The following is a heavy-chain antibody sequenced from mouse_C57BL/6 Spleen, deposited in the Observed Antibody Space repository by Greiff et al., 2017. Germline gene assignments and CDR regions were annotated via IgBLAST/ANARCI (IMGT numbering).Heavy chain of an antibody. D-gene: IGHD2-5*01. Sequence: QVQLQQSGAELVKPGASVKLSCKASGYTFTSYWMLWVKQRPGRGLEWIGRIYPTSGGTKYNEKFKSKATLTVDKPSSTAYMELSSLTSEECAVYYCAREEMDSNYGFDYWGRGRSHTGSS. CDR2: IYPTSGGT. V-gene: IGHV1-72*01. J-gene: IGHJ2*03. CDR3: AREEMDSNYGFDY. CDR1: GYTFTSYW.